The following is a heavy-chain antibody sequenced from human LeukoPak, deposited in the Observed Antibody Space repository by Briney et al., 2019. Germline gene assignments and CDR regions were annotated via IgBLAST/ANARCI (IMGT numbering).Heavy chain of an antibody. J-gene: IGHJ5*02. D-gene: IGHD3-10*01. Sequence: SETLSHTCTVSGGSISSSRYYWGWISQPPGKGLEWIGSIYYSGSTYYNPSLKSRVTISVDTSKNQFSLKLSSVTAADTAVYYCARHPTYYSMVRFDPWGQGTLVTVSS. V-gene: IGHV4-39*01. CDR2: IYYSGST. CDR1: GGSISSSRYY. CDR3: ARHPTYYSMVRFDP.